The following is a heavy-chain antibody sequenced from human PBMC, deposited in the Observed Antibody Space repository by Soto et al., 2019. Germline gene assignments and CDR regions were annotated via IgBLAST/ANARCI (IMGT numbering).Heavy chain of an antibody. V-gene: IGHV1-18*01. J-gene: IGHJ4*02. D-gene: IGHD3-10*01. Sequence: QIQLVQSGAEVAKPGASVRVSCKASGYTFTSYAISWVRRAPGQGLEWMGWISAYNGNTNYAQKVQGRVTMTTDTXPXXGYRELRIPRSDDTAVYYCSRGSGGLLWFGEQLDYWGQGTLVTVAA. CDR2: ISAYNGNT. CDR1: GYTFTSYA. CDR3: SRGSGGLLWFGEQLDY.